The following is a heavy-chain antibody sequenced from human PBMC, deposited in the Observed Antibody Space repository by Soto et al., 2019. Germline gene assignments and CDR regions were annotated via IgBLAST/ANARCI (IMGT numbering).Heavy chain of an antibody. V-gene: IGHV3-30-3*01. Sequence: QVQLVESGGGVVQPGGSLRLSCAASGFTFSSYAMHWVRQAPGKGLEWVAVISYDGSNKYYADSVKGRFTISRDNSKNTLYLQMNSLRAEDTAVYYCARDPDYYGSGSYYNNWGQGTLVTVSS. CDR1: GFTFSSYA. J-gene: IGHJ4*02. D-gene: IGHD3-10*01. CDR3: ARDPDYYGSGSYYNN. CDR2: ISYDGSNK.